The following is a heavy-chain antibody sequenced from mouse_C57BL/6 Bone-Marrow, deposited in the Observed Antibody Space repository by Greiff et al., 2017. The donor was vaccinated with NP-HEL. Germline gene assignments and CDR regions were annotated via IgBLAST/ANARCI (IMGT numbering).Heavy chain of an antibody. D-gene: IGHD1-1*01. Sequence: VKLQESGPGLVQPSQSLSITCTVSGFSLTSYGVHWVRQSPGKGLEWLGVIWSGGSTDYNAAFISRLSISKDNSKSQVFFKMNSLQADDTAIYYCQITTVVAEYYAMDYWGQGTSVTVSS. CDR3: QITTVVAEYYAMDY. CDR1: GFSLTSYG. CDR2: IWSGGST. V-gene: IGHV2-2*01. J-gene: IGHJ4*01.